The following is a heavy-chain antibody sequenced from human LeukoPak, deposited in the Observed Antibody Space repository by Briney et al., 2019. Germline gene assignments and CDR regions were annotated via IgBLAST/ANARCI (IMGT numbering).Heavy chain of an antibody. J-gene: IGHJ4*02. CDR3: AKASSGSSSRPVDY. CDR2: ISGDGGSA. D-gene: IGHD3-10*01. CDR1: GFTFHDYA. Sequence: GGPLRLSCVASGFTFHDYAMSWVRQVPGKGLEWVSLISGDGGSASYAGSVKGRSTISRDNSKNSLYLQMNSLRTEDTAFYYCAKASSGSSSRPVDYWGQGTLVTVSS. V-gene: IGHV3-43*02.